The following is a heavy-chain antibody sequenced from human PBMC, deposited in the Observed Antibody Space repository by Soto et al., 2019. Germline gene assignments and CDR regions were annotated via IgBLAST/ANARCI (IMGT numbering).Heavy chain of an antibody. J-gene: IGHJ4*02. CDR3: TTHLLDLIVVVPAAIWVYFDY. Sequence: GGSLRLSCAASGFTFSNAWMSWVRQAPGKGLEWVGRIKSKTDGGTTDYAAPVKGRFTISRDDSKNTLYLQMNSLKTEDTAVYYCTTHLLDLIVVVPAAIWVYFDYWGQGTLVTVSS. V-gene: IGHV3-15*01. D-gene: IGHD2-2*01. CDR1: GFTFSNAW. CDR2: IKSKTDGGTT.